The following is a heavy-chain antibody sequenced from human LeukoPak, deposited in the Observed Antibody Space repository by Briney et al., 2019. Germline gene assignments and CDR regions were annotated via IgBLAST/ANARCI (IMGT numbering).Heavy chain of an antibody. Sequence: GGSLRLSCAASGFTFSSYAMSWVRQAPGKGLEWVSAISAGGSSTYYADSAKGRFTLSRDNSKNTLYLQMHSLTAEDTAVYYCAKGSGWGYFYYMDVWGKGTTVTVSS. CDR2: ISAGGSST. V-gene: IGHV3-23*01. D-gene: IGHD3-3*01. CDR3: AKGSGWGYFYYMDV. J-gene: IGHJ6*03. CDR1: GFTFSSYA.